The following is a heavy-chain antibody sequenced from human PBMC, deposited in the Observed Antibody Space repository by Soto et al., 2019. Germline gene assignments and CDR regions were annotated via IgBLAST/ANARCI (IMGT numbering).Heavy chain of an antibody. CDR1: GYTFTSYD. D-gene: IGHD1-20*01. J-gene: IGHJ6*02. V-gene: IGHV1-8*01. Sequence: ASVKVSCKASGYTFTSYDINWVRQATGQGLEWMGWMNPNSGNTGYAQKFQGRVTMTRNTSISTAYMELSSLRSEDTAVYYCAREPPNWNDYYYDGMDVWGQGTTVTVSS. CDR2: MNPNSGNT. CDR3: AREPPNWNDYYYDGMDV.